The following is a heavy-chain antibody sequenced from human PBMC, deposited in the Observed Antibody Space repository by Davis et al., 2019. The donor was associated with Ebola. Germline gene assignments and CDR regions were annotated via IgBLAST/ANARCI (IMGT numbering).Heavy chain of an antibody. CDR1: CFTFPSYY. D-gene: IGHD3-22*01. CDR3: ARPLYYYDSSGYPDY. Sequence: GESLKISCAASCFTFPSYYMTWIRQAPGHGREWVSYISSSSSYTNYADSVKGRFTISRDNAKNSLYLQMNSLRAEDTAVYYCARPLYYYDSSGYPDYWGQGTLVTVSS. J-gene: IGHJ4*02. CDR2: ISSSSSYT. V-gene: IGHV3-11*06.